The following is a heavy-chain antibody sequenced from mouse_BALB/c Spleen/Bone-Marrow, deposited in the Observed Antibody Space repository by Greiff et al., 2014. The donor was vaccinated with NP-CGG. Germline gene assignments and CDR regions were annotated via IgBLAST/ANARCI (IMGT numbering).Heavy chain of an antibody. D-gene: IGHD1-1*02. CDR2: ISDGGSYT. V-gene: IGHV5-4*02. J-gene: IGHJ4*01. Sequence: EVKLMESGGGLVKPGGSLKLSCAASGFTFSDYYMYWVRQTPEKRLEWVATISDGGSYTYYPDSVKGRFTISRDNAKNNLYLQMSSLKSEDTAMYYCARSRERYGAMDYWGQGTSVTVFS. CDR3: ARSRERYGAMDY. CDR1: GFTFSDYY.